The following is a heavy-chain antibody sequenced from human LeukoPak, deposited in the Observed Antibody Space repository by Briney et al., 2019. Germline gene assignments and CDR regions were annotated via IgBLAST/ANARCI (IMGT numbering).Heavy chain of an antibody. Sequence: PGGSLRLSCAASGFTFSSYAMSWVRQAPGKGLEWVSAISGSGGSTYYADPVKGRFTISRDNSKNTLYLQMNSLRAEDTAVYYCAKDEYYGYFRQFDYWGQGTLVTVSS. V-gene: IGHV3-23*01. CDR2: ISGSGGST. CDR3: AKDEYYGYFRQFDY. CDR1: GFTFSSYA. D-gene: IGHD3-10*01. J-gene: IGHJ4*02.